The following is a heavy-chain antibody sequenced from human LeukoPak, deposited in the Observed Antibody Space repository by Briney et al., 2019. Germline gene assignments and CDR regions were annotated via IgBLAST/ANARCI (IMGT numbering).Heavy chain of an antibody. J-gene: IGHJ4*02. D-gene: IGHD3-9*01. CDR3: ARHPPNYDILTGYYITYYFDY. CDR1: GGSISSSSYY. Sequence: SQTLSLNCTVSGGSISSSSYYLGWIRHPPGTGLEWIGRIYYSGSTYPNPSLKSRVTISVDTSKNQSSLNLSSATAADMAVYYCARHPPNYDILTGYYITYYFDYWGQGTLVTVSS. CDR2: IYYSGST. V-gene: IGHV4-39*01.